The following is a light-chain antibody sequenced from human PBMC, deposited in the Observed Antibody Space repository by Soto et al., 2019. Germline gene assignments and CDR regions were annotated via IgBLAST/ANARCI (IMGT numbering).Light chain of an antibody. J-gene: IGKJ1*01. Sequence: DIQMTQSPSTLSASVGDRVSITCRASQAISDWLAWYQQKPGQVPELLIFDVSTLEGGVPSRFSGSRSGTEFTLTISSLQPDDFATYFCQQYHTYSTFGQGTKVDIK. CDR3: QQYHTYST. CDR2: DVS. CDR1: QAISDW. V-gene: IGKV1-5*01.